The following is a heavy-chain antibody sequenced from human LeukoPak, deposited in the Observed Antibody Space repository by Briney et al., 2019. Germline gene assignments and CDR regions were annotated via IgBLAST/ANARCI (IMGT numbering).Heavy chain of an antibody. CDR3: ARTRSPGGAFDI. J-gene: IGHJ3*02. Sequence: SETLSLTCTVSGGSISSYYWSWIRQPPGKGLEWIGYIYYGGSTNYNPSLKSRVTISVDTSKNQFSLKLSSVTAADTAVYYCARTRSPGGAFDIWGQGTMVTVSS. CDR2: IYYGGST. CDR1: GGSISSYY. V-gene: IGHV4-59*01. D-gene: IGHD3-10*01.